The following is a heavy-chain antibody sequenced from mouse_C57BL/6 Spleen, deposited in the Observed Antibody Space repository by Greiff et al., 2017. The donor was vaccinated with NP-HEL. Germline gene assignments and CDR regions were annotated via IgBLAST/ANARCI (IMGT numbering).Heavy chain of an antibody. CDR3: ARGGLREGYYAMDY. V-gene: IGHV1-54*01. D-gene: IGHD1-1*01. CDR2: INPGSGGT. CDR1: GYAFTNYL. Sequence: QVQLQQSGAELVRPGTSVKVSCKASGYAFTNYLIEWVKQRPGQGLEWIGVINPGSGGTNYNEKFKGKATLTADKSSSTAYMQLSSLTSEDSAVYFCARGGLREGYYAMDYWGQGTSVTVSS. J-gene: IGHJ4*01.